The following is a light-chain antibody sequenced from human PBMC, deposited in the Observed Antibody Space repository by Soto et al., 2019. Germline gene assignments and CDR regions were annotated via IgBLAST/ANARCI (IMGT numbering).Light chain of an antibody. J-gene: IGLJ2*01. V-gene: IGLV2-14*01. CDR2: EVS. Sequence: QSALTQPASVSGSPGQSITISCTGTSSDVGGYDSVSWYQQHPGKVPKLMLYEVSNRPSGVSNRFSGSKSGNTASLTISGLHIEDEADYYCSSYTSTSTLVVGGGTKLTVL. CDR1: SSDVGGYDS. CDR3: SSYTSTSTLV.